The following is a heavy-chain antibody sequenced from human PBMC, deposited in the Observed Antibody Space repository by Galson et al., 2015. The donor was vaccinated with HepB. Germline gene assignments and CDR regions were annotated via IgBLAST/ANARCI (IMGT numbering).Heavy chain of an antibody. CDR1: GFTFSRYT. CDR3: ARGDGYSHFFDY. V-gene: IGHV3-30-3*01. CDR2: ISFDGVNK. J-gene: IGHJ4*02. D-gene: IGHD5-18*01. Sequence: SLRLSCAASGFTFSRYTLYWVRQAPGKGLEWVAYISFDGVNKYYADSVKGRFTIYRDNSKNTLSLQMNSLRIEDTAVYYCARGDGYSHFFDYWGQGALVTVSS.